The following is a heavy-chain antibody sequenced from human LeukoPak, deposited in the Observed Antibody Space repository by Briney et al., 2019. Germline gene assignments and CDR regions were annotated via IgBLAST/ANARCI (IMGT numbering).Heavy chain of an antibody. J-gene: IGHJ6*03. CDR3: AKISVYYYYYMDV. CDR1: GFTFSSYS. CDR2: ISSSSSYI. Sequence: PGGSLRLSCAASGFTFSSYSMNWVRQAPGKGLEWVSSISSSSSYIYYADSVKGRFTISRDNSKNTLYLQMNSLRAEDTAVYYCAKISVYYYYYMDVWGKGTTVTVSS. V-gene: IGHV3-21*04.